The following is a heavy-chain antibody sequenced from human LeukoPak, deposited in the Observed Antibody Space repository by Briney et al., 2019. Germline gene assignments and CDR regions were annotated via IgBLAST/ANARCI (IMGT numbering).Heavy chain of an antibody. D-gene: IGHD3-10*01. Sequence: SETLSLTCTVSGGSISSYYWSWIRQPPGKGLEWIGYIYYSGGTNYNPSLKSRVTISVDTSKNQFSLKLSSVTAADTAVYYCARDYGSGSFDYWGQGTLVTVSS. V-gene: IGHV4-59*01. CDR3: ARDYGSGSFDY. CDR1: GGSISSYY. J-gene: IGHJ4*02. CDR2: IYYSGGT.